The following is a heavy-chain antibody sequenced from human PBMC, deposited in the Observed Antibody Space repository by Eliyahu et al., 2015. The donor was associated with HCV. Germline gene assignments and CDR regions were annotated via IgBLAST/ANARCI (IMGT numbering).Heavy chain of an antibody. CDR2: IYYSGST. D-gene: IGHD5-18*01. V-gene: IGHV4-39*01. J-gene: IGHJ4*02. CDR1: GGSISSSSYX. Sequence: QLQLQESGPGLVKPSETLSLTCXVSGGSISSSSYXWGWIRQPPGKGLEWIGSIYYSGSTYYNPSLKSRVTISVDTSKNQFSLKLSSVTAADTAVYYCAEHVDTAMVFDYWGQGTLVTVSS. CDR3: AEHVDTAMVFDY.